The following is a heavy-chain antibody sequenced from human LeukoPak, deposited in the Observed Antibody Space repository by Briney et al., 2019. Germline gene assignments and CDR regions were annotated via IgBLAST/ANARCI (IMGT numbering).Heavy chain of an antibody. V-gene: IGHV3-48*02. J-gene: IGHJ3*02. D-gene: IGHD2-21*01. CDR1: GFTFGDYA. CDR2: ISSSSSTI. Sequence: GGSLRLSCTASGFTFGDYAMSWIRQAPGKGLEWVSYISSSSSTIYYADSVKGRFTISRDNAKNSLYLQMNSLRDEDTAVYYCARDDWPSGYDAFDIWGQGTMVTVSS. CDR3: ARDDWPSGYDAFDI.